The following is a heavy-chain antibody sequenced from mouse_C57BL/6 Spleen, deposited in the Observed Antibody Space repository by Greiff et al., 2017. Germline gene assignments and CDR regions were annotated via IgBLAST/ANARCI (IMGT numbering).Heavy chain of an antibody. CDR3: AYYYGSGGDY. V-gene: IGHV1-61*01. CDR2: IYPSDSET. D-gene: IGHD1-1*01. CDR1: GYTFTSYW. Sequence: QVQLQQPGAELVRPGSSVKLSCKASGYTFTSYWMDWVKQRPGQGLEWIGNIYPSDSETHYNQKFKDKATLTVDKSSSTAYMQLSSLTSEDSAVYYCAYYYGSGGDYWGQGTTLTVSS. J-gene: IGHJ2*01.